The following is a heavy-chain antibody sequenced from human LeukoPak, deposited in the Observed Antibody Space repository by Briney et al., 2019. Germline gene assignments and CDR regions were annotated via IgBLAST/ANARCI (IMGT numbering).Heavy chain of an antibody. CDR1: GYSFTSYW. CDR2: IYPGDSDT. D-gene: IGHD6-6*01. CDR3: ARLDSSSPNYYYYYMDV. J-gene: IGHJ6*03. Sequence: PGESLKISCKGSGYSFTSYWIGWVRQMPGKGLEWMGIIYPGDSDTRYSPSFQGQVTISADKSISTAYLQWSSLKASDTAMYYCARLDSSSPNYYYYYMDVWGKGTTVTVSS. V-gene: IGHV5-51*01.